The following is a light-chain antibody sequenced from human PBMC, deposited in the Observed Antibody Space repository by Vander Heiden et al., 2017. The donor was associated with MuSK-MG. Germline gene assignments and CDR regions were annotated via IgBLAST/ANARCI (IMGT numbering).Light chain of an antibody. CDR3: QQSFNTLRT. V-gene: IGKV1-39*01. J-gene: IGKJ4*01. Sequence: DIQMTQSPSSLSASVGDRVSITCRSSQSISNHLNWYQQKPGKAPKVLIYAASSLQSGVPSRFSGSGSGTDFTLTISSLQPEDFATYYCQQSFNTLRTFGGGTMVEIK. CDR1: QSISNH. CDR2: AAS.